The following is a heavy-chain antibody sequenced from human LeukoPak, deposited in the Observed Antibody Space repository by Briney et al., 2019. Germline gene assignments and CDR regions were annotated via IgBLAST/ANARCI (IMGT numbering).Heavy chain of an antibody. CDR2: INNDGSSA. V-gene: IGHV3-74*01. CDR1: GFTFNNYW. D-gene: IGHD6-13*01. CDR3: ARGPSSNWSGLDF. Sequence: GGSLSLSCAASGFTFNNYWIHWVRQVPGKGLVWVSRINNDGSSASYADSVKGRFTVSRDNAKNTLYLQVNNLRAEDTAVYYCARGPSSNWSGLDFWGQGTLLTVSS. J-gene: IGHJ4*02.